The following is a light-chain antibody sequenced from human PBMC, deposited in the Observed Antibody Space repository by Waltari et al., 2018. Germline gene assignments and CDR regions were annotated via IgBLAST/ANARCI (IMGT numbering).Light chain of an antibody. CDR1: QSVRRN. CDR2: GAS. V-gene: IGKV3-15*01. Sequence: EIVMTQSPATLSVSPGERATLSCRASQSVRRNLAWYQQKPGQAPRLLIHGASTRATGIPARFSGSGSGTEFTLTISSLQSEDFAVYYCQQYNNWPPWTFGQGTKLEIK. J-gene: IGKJ2*02. CDR3: QQYNNWPPWT.